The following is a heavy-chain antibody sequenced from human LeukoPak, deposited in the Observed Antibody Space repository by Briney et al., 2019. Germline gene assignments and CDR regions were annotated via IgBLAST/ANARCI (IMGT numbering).Heavy chain of an antibody. D-gene: IGHD3-22*01. CDR3: ARYYYYDSSGYYYVYFQH. CDR1: GFTFSSYA. Sequence: GGSLRLSCAASGFTFSSYAMHWVRQAPGKGLEWVAVISYDGSNKYYADSVKGRFTISRDNSKNTLYLQMNSLRAEDTAVYYCARYYYYDSSGYYYVYFQHWGQGTLVTVSS. CDR2: ISYDGSNK. J-gene: IGHJ1*01. V-gene: IGHV3-30*04.